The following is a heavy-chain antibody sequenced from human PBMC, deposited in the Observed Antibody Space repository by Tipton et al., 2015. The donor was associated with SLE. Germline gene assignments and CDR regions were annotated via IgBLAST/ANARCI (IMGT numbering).Heavy chain of an antibody. CDR2: VFYSGSSDFYRA. Sequence: TLSLTCSVSGGSIGYNYWNWIRQPPGKGLEWIGYVFYSGSSDFYRAHYSPSLMSRVIISVDSSKNQFSLRLTSVTAADTAVYYCAKYFYDATGYQSVDSWGQGALVTVSS. V-gene: IGHV4-59*03. J-gene: IGHJ4*02. CDR1: GGSIGYNY. CDR3: AKYFYDATGYQSVDS. D-gene: IGHD3-22*01.